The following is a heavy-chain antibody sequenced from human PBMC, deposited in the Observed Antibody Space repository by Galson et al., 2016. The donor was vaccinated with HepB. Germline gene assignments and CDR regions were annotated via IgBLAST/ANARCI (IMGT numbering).Heavy chain of an antibody. Sequence: SVKVSCKASGYTFSEYYIHWVRQAPGQGLEWMGWINPNSGGTKFAEKFQGRVTVTRDTSISTAYMELRRLKSDDTAVYYCAKFSGSTIEGLPPRRFRYFEFWGQGTLVTVSS. D-gene: IGHD1-26*01. CDR2: INPNSGGT. V-gene: IGHV1-2*02. CDR1: GYTFSEYY. J-gene: IGHJ4*02. CDR3: AKFSGSTIEGLPPRRFRYFEF.